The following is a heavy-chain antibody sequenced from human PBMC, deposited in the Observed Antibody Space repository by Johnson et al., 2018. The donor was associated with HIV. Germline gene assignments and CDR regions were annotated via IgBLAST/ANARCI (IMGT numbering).Heavy chain of an antibody. Sequence: VQLVESVGGLVQPGGSLRLSCAASGFTFSSYAMHWVRQAPGKGLEYVSAISSNGGSIYYANSVKGRFTISRDNSKNTLYLQMNSLRAEDTAVYYCATLSSSWYAFDIWGQGTVVTVSS. CDR2: ISSNGGSI. J-gene: IGHJ3*02. D-gene: IGHD6-13*01. CDR1: GFTFSSYA. V-gene: IGHV3-64*01. CDR3: ATLSSSWYAFDI.